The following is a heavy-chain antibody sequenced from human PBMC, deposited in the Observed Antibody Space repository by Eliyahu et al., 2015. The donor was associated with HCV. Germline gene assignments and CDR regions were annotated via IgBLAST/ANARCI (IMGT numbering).Heavy chain of an antibody. V-gene: IGHV3-23*01. J-gene: IGHJ5*02. Sequence: EVQLLESGGGLVQPGGSLRLSCAASGFTFSSYAMSWVRQAPGKGLEWVSTISGSGGGTYYADSLKGRFTISRDNSKNTLYLQMNSLRAEDTAVYYCAKVESGDPNWFDPWGQGTLVTVSS. CDR1: GFTFSSYA. D-gene: IGHD7-27*01. CDR3: AKVESGDPNWFDP. CDR2: ISGSGGGT.